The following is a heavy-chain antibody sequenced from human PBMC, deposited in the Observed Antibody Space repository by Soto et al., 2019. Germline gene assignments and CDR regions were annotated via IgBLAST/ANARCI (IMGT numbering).Heavy chain of an antibody. CDR3: AKDTGYCSGGSCYSVGGFDY. J-gene: IGHJ4*02. Sequence: GGSLRLSCAASGFTFSSYAMSWVRQAPGKGLEWVSAISGSGGSTYYADSVKGRFTISRDNSKNTLYLQMNSLRAEDTAVYYCAKDTGYCSGGSCYSVGGFDYWGQGTLVTVSS. CDR1: GFTFSSYA. CDR2: ISGSGGST. V-gene: IGHV3-23*01. D-gene: IGHD2-15*01.